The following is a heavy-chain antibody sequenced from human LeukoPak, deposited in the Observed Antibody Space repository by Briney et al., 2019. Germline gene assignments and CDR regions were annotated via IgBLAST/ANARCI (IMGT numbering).Heavy chain of an antibody. Sequence: SVKLSCKASGGTFSSYAISWVRQAPGQGLQWMGSIIPTLGIATYAQKLQGRVTITADKSTSTAYMELSSLRSEDTAVYYCASSALRGYSYGPGHFDYWGQGTLVTVSS. CDR1: GGTFSSYA. CDR3: ASSALRGYSYGPGHFDY. J-gene: IGHJ4*02. D-gene: IGHD5-18*01. V-gene: IGHV1-69*04. CDR2: IIPTLGIA.